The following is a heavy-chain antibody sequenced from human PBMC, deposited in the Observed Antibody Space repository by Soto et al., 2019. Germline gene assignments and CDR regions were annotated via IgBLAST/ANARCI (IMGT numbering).Heavy chain of an antibody. CDR2: ISSSSSYI. Sequence: GGSLRLSCAASGFTFSSYSMNWVRQAPGKGLEWVSSISSSSSYIYYADSVKGRFTISRDNAKNSLYLQMNSLRAEDTAVYYCARDPPLHGDLYFDYWGQGTLVTVSS. J-gene: IGHJ4*02. CDR1: GFTFSSYS. CDR3: ARDPPLHGDLYFDY. D-gene: IGHD4-17*01. V-gene: IGHV3-21*01.